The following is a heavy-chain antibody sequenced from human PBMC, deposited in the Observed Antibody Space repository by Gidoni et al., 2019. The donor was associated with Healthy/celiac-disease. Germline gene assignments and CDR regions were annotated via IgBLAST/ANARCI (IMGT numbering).Heavy chain of an antibody. Sequence: QVQLQESGPGLVKPSQTLSLTCTVSGGSISSGSYYWSWIRQPAGKGLEWIGRIYTSGSTNYNPSLKSRVTISVDTSKNQFSLKLSSVTAADTAVYYCARDRRYAVSDYWYFDLWGRGTLVTVSS. J-gene: IGHJ2*01. CDR3: ARDRRYAVSDYWYFDL. CDR2: IYTSGST. CDR1: GGSISSGSYY. D-gene: IGHD1-1*01. V-gene: IGHV4-61*02.